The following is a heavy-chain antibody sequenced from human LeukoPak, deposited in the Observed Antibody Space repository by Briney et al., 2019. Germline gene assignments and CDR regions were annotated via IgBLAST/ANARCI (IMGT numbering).Heavy chain of an antibody. J-gene: IGHJ5*02. V-gene: IGHV3-30*18. D-gene: IGHD2-15*01. CDR2: ISSDGNDK. Sequence: PGGSLRLSCAASGVTFSSYGMHWVRQAPGKGLEWVALISSDGNDKLFGDSVKGRFTISRDDSKSTLYLHMNSLRADDTAVYYCAKTQGYYDAWGQGALVTVSS. CDR1: GVTFSSYG. CDR3: AKTQGYYDA.